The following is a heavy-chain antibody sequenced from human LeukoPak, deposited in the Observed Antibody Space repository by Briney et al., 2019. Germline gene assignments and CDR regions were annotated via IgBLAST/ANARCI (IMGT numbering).Heavy chain of an antibody. Sequence: PGRALRLSCAASGFTFSSYGMHWVRQAPGKGLEWVAVIWYDGSNKYYADSVQGRFTISRDNSKNTLYLQMNSLRAEDTAVYYCAKDSEIAAAGSYWYFDLWGRGTLVTVSS. V-gene: IGHV3-33*06. CDR1: GFTFSSYG. CDR3: AKDSEIAAAGSYWYFDL. CDR2: IWYDGSNK. J-gene: IGHJ2*01. D-gene: IGHD6-13*01.